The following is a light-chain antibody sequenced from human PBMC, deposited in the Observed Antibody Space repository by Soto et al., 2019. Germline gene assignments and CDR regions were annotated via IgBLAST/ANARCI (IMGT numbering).Light chain of an antibody. J-gene: IGLJ1*01. CDR1: RSDV. CDR2: EGN. V-gene: IGLV2-23*01. CDR3: CSNAVSGTYV. Sequence: QSVLTQPASVSGSPGQSITISCTGTRSDVSWYQQHPGKAPKLMIYEGNKRPSGFSHRFSGSRSGNTASLTISGLQAEDEADYYCCSNAVSGTYVFGTGTKVTVL.